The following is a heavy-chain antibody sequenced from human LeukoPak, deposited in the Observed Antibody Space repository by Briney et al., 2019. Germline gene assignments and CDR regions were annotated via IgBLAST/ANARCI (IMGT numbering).Heavy chain of an antibody. CDR2: ISSSSSTI. D-gene: IGHD3-22*01. J-gene: IGHJ5*02. CDR1: GFTFSSYS. CDR3: TPVQDSSGYYLGA. Sequence: GGSLRLSCAASGFTFSSYSMNWVRQAPGKGLEWVSYISSSSSTIYYADSVKGRFTISRDNAKNPLYLQMNSLRAEDTAVYYCTPVQDSSGYYLGAWGQGTLVTVSS. V-gene: IGHV3-48*04.